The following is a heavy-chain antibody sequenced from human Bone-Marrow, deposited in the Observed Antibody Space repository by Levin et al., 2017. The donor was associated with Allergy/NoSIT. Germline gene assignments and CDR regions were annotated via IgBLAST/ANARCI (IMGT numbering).Heavy chain of an antibody. CDR3: TREAGYCSTTACYQTQACFDN. CDR2: INVFNGET. J-gene: IGHJ4*02. V-gene: IGHV1-18*01. D-gene: IGHD2-2*01. Sequence: ASVKVSCKPSGFTFNTYGFSWVRQAPGQGLKWMGWINVFNGETKYAQNLQGRVTMTTDTSTRTAYMELRSLRSYDTALYYCTREAGYCSTTACYQTQACFDNWGQGSLVTVSS. CDR1: GFTFNTYG.